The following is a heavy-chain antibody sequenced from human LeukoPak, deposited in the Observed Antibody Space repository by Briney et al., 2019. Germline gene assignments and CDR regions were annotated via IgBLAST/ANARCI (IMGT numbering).Heavy chain of an antibody. J-gene: IGHJ4*02. CDR2: ISSSSSYI. D-gene: IGHD3-22*01. V-gene: IGHV3-21*01. Sequence: GGSLRLSCAASGFTFSSYSMNWVRQAPGKGLEWVSSISSSSSYIYYADSVKGRFTISRDNAKNSLYLQMNSLRAEDTAVYYCASAFDSSGYYPFDYWGQGTLVTVSS. CDR1: GFTFSSYS. CDR3: ASAFDSSGYYPFDY.